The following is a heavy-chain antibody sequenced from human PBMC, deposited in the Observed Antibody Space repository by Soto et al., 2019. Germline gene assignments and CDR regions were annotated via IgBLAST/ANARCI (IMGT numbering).Heavy chain of an antibody. J-gene: IGHJ4*02. CDR1: GFTFNMYA. CDR2: IGGSGANT. Sequence: GGSLRLSCAASGFTFNMYAISWVRQAPGKGLEWVAGIGGSGANTYYADFVKGRFTISRDNPKNTLYLQMDSLRAEDTATYYCARTITGYFWAGAYWGQGTLVTVSS. CDR3: ARTITGYFWAGAY. D-gene: IGHD1-1*01. V-gene: IGHV3-23*01.